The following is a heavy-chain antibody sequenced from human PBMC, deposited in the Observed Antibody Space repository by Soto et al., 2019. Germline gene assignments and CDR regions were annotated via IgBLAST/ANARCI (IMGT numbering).Heavy chain of an antibody. CDR3: ARANIVGATSRTEYYYYGMDV. J-gene: IGHJ6*02. V-gene: IGHV3-13*01. CDR1: GLTFSSYD. CDR2: IGTAGDT. Sequence: GGSMRLSCAASGLTFSSYDMHWVRQDTGKGLEWVSAIGTAGDTYYPGSVKGRFTISRENAKNSLYLQMNSLRAEDTAVYYCARANIVGATSRTEYYYYGMDVWGQGTTVTVSS. D-gene: IGHD1-26*01.